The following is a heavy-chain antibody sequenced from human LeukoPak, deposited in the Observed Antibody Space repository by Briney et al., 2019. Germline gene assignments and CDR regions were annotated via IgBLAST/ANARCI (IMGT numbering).Heavy chain of an antibody. J-gene: IGHJ3*02. V-gene: IGHV3-23*01. CDR1: GFTLSSYA. CDR2: ISASGGST. CDR3: ARDLGDCSGGSCYLPDAFDI. Sequence: GGSLRLSCAASGFTLSSYAMSWVRQAPGKGLEWVSSISASGGSTNYADSVKGRFTISRDNAKNSLYLQMNSLRAEDTAVYYCARDLGDCSGGSCYLPDAFDIWGQGTMVTVSS. D-gene: IGHD2-15*01.